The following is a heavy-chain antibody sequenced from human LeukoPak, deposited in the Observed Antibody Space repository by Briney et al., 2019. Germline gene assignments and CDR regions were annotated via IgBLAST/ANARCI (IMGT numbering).Heavy chain of an antibody. CDR1: GGSVSGGSYY. Sequence: SETLSLTCTVSGGSVSGGSYYWSWIPQPPGKGLECIGYIHYSGSTNTNPSLKSRVTISINTSQNQFSLKLSSVTAADTAVYYCARAGQQLEPEARELGYWGQGILVTVSS. D-gene: IGHD6-13*01. J-gene: IGHJ4*02. V-gene: IGHV4-61*01. CDR2: IHYSGST. CDR3: ARAGQQLEPEARELGY.